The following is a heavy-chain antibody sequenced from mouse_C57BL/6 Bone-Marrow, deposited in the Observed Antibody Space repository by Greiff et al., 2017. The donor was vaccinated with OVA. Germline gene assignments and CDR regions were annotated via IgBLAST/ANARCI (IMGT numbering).Heavy chain of an antibody. D-gene: IGHD1-1*01. J-gene: IGHJ2*01. CDR3: VGQFITTVGASWFDY. CDR1: GFSFNTYA. V-gene: IGHV10-1*01. Sequence: EVKLVESGGGLVQPKGSLKLSCAASGFSFNTYAMNWVRQAPGKGLDWVARIRSKSNNYATYYADSVKDRFTVSRDDSESMLYLQMNNLKTDDPAMYDCVGQFITTVGASWFDYWGQGTTLTVSS. CDR2: IRSKSNNYAT.